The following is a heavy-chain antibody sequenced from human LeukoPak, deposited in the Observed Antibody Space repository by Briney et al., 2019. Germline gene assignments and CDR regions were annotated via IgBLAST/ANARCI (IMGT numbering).Heavy chain of an antibody. CDR3: ARGGPSYSSSWYGGFDY. CDR2: ISYDGSNK. D-gene: IGHD6-13*01. V-gene: IGHV3-30*04. Sequence: GRSLRLSCAASGFTFSSYAMHWVRQAPGKGLEWVAVISYDGSNKYYADSVKGRFTIPRDNSKNTLYLQMNSLRAEGTAAYYCARGGPSYSSSWYGGFDYWGQGTLVTVSS. J-gene: IGHJ4*02. CDR1: GFTFSSYA.